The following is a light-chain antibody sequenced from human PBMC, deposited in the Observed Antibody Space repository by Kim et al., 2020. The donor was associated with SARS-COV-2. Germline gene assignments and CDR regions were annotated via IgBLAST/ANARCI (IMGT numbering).Light chain of an antibody. CDR2: EDS. CDR1: SSDVGSYNL. CDR3: CSYARSITYV. J-gene: IGLJ1*01. Sequence: GQSITISCTGTSSDVGSYNLGSWYQQHPGKAPKLVIYEDSKRPSGVSNRFSGSKSGNTASLTISGLQAEDEADYYCCSYARSITYVFGTGTKVTVL. V-gene: IGLV2-23*01.